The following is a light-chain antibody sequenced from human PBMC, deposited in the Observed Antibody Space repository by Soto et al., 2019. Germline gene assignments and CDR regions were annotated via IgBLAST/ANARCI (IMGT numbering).Light chain of an antibody. CDR2: EGS. CDR3: CSYAYSSTFWV. Sequence: QSALTQPASVSGSPGQSITISCTGTSSDVGSYNLVSWYQQHPGKAPKLMIYEGSKRPSGVSNCFSGSKSGNTASLTISGLQAEDEADYYCCSYAYSSTFWVFGGGTQLTVL. V-gene: IGLV2-23*03. CDR1: SSDVGSYNL. J-gene: IGLJ3*02.